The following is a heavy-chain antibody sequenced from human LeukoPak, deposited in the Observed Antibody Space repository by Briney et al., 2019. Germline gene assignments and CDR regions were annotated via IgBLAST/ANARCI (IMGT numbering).Heavy chain of an antibody. CDR1: GYSFTSYG. Sequence: APVKVSCKASGYSFTSYGINWVRQAPGQGLERVGWISPYNGNTNSAQKLQVRVTMTTDTSTTTAYMELRILRSEAIAVYYCVRTPRVLPSFILINPWGQGTLVTVSS. D-gene: IGHD3-16*02. V-gene: IGHV1-18*03. CDR3: VRTPRVLPSFILINP. J-gene: IGHJ5*02. CDR2: ISPYNGNT.